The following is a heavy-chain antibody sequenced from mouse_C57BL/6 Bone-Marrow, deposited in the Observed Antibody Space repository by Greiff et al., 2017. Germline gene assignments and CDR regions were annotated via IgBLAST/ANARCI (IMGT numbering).Heavy chain of an antibody. Sequence: QVQLKESGAELVKPGASVKLSCKASGYTFTEYTIHWVKQRSGQGLEWIGWFYPGSGSIKYNEKFKDKATLTADKSSSTVYMELSRLTSEDSAVYYCARHEDNGWCFAYWGQGTLVTVSA. D-gene: IGHD1-1*02. CDR2: FYPGSGSI. J-gene: IGHJ3*01. V-gene: IGHV1-62-2*01. CDR3: ARHEDNGWCFAY. CDR1: GYTFTEYT.